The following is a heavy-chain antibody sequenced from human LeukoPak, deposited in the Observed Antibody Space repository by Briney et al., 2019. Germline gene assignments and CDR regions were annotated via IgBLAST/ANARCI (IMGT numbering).Heavy chain of an antibody. CDR2: IQSNGTT. Sequence: GGSLRLSCEASGLTVSSNYITCGRQAAGEGLGWVSFIQSNGTTHYAASVQGLFTISRENCNNTLYLQMNSLRAEDTAVYHCARDLGYCAGSTCYVGYFDYSGQGTQVTASS. V-gene: IGHV3-66*01. J-gene: IGHJ4*02. D-gene: IGHD2-15*01. CDR3: ARDLGYCAGSTCYVGYFDY. CDR1: GLTVSSNY.